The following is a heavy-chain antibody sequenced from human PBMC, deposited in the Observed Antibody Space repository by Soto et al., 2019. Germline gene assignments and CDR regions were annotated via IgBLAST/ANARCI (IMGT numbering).Heavy chain of an antibody. V-gene: IGHV1-18*01. D-gene: IGHD6-19*01. CDR3: ARERTVAGNDY. Sequence: GASVKVSCKASGYTFSNYGITWVRQAPGQGLEWMGWISAYNGNTHFAQKFQGRVTMTTDTPTTTAFMELRSLRSEDTAVYYCARERTVAGNDYWGQGTLVTVSS. CDR2: ISAYNGNT. J-gene: IGHJ4*02. CDR1: GYTFSNYG.